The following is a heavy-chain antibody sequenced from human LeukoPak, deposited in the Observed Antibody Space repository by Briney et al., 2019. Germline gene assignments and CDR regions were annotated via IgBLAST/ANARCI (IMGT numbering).Heavy chain of an antibody. D-gene: IGHD6-19*01. V-gene: IGHV3-66*01. CDR2: IYSGGST. J-gene: IGHJ4*02. CDR3: ARVGQWLSYYFDY. CDR1: GFTVSTNY. Sequence: PGGSLRLSCVVSGFTVSTNYMSWVRQAPGKGLEWVSLIYSGGSTYYADSVKGRFIISRDSSKNTLYLQMNSLRAEDTAVYYCARVGQWLSYYFDYWGQGTLVTVSS.